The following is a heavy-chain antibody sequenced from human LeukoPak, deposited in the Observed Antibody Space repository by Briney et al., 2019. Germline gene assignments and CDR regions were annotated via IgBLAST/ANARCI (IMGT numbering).Heavy chain of an antibody. CDR2: ISPMSDTA. V-gene: IGHV1-69*06. D-gene: IGHD1-26*01. Sequence: SVKVSCKASGGTFNSYAISWVRQAPGQGLEWMGGISPMSDTANYPQKFRGRLTITADIPTSTVYMELSSLRSEDTAVYYCAREDDTGRYMGDDAFDIWGQGTMVTVSS. J-gene: IGHJ3*02. CDR3: AREDDTGRYMGDDAFDI. CDR1: GGTFNSYA.